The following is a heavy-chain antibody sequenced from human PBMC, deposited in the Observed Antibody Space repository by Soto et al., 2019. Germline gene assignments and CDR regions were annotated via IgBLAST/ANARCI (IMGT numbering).Heavy chain of an antibody. CDR1: GDSVSSNSAA. V-gene: IGHV6-1*01. Sequence: SQTFSLTCAISGDSVSSNSAAWNWIRQSPSRGLEWLGRTYYRSEWYDDFALSVKSRITINPDASKNQFSLQLNSVTPEDTAVYYCARDHLAGQYYYYYYGMDVWGQGTTVTVSS. J-gene: IGHJ6*02. D-gene: IGHD6-19*01. CDR3: ARDHLAGQYYYYYYGMDV. CDR2: TYYRSEWYD.